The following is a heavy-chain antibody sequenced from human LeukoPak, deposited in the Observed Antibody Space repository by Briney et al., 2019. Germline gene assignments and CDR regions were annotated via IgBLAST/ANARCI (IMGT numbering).Heavy chain of an antibody. CDR1: GFTFSSCW. D-gene: IGHD3-22*01. Sequence: GGSLRLSCAASGFTFSSCWRSWVRQAPGKGLEWVADIKQDGSEKYYVDSVKGRFTISRDNAKNSLYLKMNSLREEETAVYYCARDQYYYDSSGPAWHAFDIWGQGTMVTVSS. J-gene: IGHJ3*02. CDR2: IKQDGSEK. CDR3: ARDQYYYDSSGPAWHAFDI. V-gene: IGHV3-7*03.